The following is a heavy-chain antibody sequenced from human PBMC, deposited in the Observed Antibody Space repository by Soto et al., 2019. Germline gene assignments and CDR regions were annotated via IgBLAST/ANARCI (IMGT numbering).Heavy chain of an antibody. J-gene: IGHJ4*02. V-gene: IGHV3-66*01. CDR2: IYSGGST. CDR3: AREPLGGIYYGDYETFDY. D-gene: IGHD4-17*01. CDR1: GFTVSSNY. Sequence: GGSLRLSCAASGFTVSSNYMSWVRQAPGKGLEWVSVIYSGGSTYYADSVKGRFTISRDNSKNTLYLQMNSLRAEDTAVYYCAREPLGGIYYGDYETFDYWGQGTLVTVSS.